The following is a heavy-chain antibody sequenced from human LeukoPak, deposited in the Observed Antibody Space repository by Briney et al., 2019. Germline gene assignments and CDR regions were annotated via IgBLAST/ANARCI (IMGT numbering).Heavy chain of an antibody. J-gene: IGHJ4*02. Sequence: AGGSLRLSCAASGFTFSSYEMNWVRQAPGKGLEWVSYISSSGSTIYYADSVKGRFTISRDNAKNSLYLQMNSLRAEDTAVYYCARGPYYYGSGRCDCWGQGTLVTVSS. D-gene: IGHD3-10*01. V-gene: IGHV3-48*03. CDR3: ARGPYYYGSGRCDC. CDR1: GFTFSSYE. CDR2: ISSSGSTI.